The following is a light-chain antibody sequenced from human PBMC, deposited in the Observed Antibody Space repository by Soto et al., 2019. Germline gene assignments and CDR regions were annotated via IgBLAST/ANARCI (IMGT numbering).Light chain of an antibody. CDR3: HHYNYWRPFA. CDR1: QSVSSN. CDR2: GAS. J-gene: IGKJ5*01. V-gene: IGKV3D-15*01. Sequence: EIEMTQSPSTLSVSPGEGATLSCRASQSVSSNVAWYQQKPGQAPRLVIYGASTRATGIPARFSGSGSGTESALTITILHPEAVGVYSCHHYNYWRPFAFGQGTRLEIK.